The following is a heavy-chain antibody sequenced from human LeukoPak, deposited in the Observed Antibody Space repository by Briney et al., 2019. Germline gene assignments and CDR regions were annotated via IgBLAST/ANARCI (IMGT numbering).Heavy chain of an antibody. CDR3: ARSRVDTVPVLRY. Sequence: SVKVSCKASGGTFSSYAISWVRQAPGQGLEWMGRIIPILGIANYAQKFQGRVTITADKSTSTAYMELSSLRSEDTAVYYCARSRVDTVPVLRYWGQGILVTVSS. CDR1: GGTFSSYA. CDR2: IIPILGIA. J-gene: IGHJ4*02. V-gene: IGHV1-69*04. D-gene: IGHD5-18*01.